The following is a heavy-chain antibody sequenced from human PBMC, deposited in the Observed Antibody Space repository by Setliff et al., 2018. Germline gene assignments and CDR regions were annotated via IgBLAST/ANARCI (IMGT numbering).Heavy chain of an antibody. Sequence: GSLRLSCTTSGFTFFSYTMNWVRQAPGKGLEWVSAITDDGGTTHYAGSVKGRFTIARDNSNSTLYLQMNSLRVEDTALYYCAKDGDNYHDSGDYYHEFDSWGQGTLVTVSS. CDR1: GFTFFSYT. CDR3: AKDGDNYHDSGDYYHEFDS. CDR2: ITDDGGTT. V-gene: IGHV3-23*01. D-gene: IGHD3-22*01. J-gene: IGHJ4*02.